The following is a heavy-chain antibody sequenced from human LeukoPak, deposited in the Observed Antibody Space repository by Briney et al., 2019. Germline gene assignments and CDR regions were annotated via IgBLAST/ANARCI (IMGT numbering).Heavy chain of an antibody. V-gene: IGHV3-23*01. Sequence: GGSLRLSCAASGFTFSSYAMCWVRQAPGKGLEWVSAISGSGGSTYYADSVKGRFTISRDNSKNTLYLQMNSLRAEDTAVYYCAKDPRGIGYFDYWGQGTLVTVSS. J-gene: IGHJ4*02. D-gene: IGHD6-13*01. CDR3: AKDPRGIGYFDY. CDR1: GFTFSSYA. CDR2: ISGSGGST.